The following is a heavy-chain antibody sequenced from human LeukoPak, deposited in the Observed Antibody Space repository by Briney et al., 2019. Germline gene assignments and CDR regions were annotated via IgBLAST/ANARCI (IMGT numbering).Heavy chain of an antibody. CDR3: ARDPDSSSDFWSGYSPRFDY. Sequence: GASVKVSCKASGYTFTGYYMHWVRQAPGQGLEWMGWINPNSGGTNYAQKFQGRVTMTRDTSISTAYMELSRLRSDDTAVYYCARDPDSSSDFWSGYSPRFDYWGQGTLVTVSS. J-gene: IGHJ4*02. D-gene: IGHD3-3*01. V-gene: IGHV1-2*02. CDR1: GYTFTGYY. CDR2: INPNSGGT.